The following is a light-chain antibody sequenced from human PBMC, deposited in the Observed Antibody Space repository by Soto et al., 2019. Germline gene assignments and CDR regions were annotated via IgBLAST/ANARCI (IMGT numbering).Light chain of an antibody. V-gene: IGKV3D-15*01. Sequence: EILMTQSLATLSVSPGERATLSCRPSQSVSGNLAWYQQKPGQAPRLLIYGASTRATGIPARFSGSGSVTEFTLTISSLQSEDFAVYYCQQYNNWPPTFGQGTKVEIK. CDR3: QQYNNWPPT. CDR2: GAS. J-gene: IGKJ1*01. CDR1: QSVSGN.